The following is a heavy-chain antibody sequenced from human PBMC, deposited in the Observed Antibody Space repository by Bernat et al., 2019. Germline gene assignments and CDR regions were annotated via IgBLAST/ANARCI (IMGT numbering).Heavy chain of an antibody. V-gene: IGHV4-4*02. Sequence: QVQLQESGPGLVKPSGTLSLTCAVSGGSISSSNWWSWVRQPPGKGLEWIGEIYHSGSTNYNPSLKSRVTIPVDKSKNQFSLKLSSVTAADTAVYYCARESITIFGVVIYDAFDIWGQGTMVTVSS. CDR2: IYHSGST. CDR1: GGSISSSNW. J-gene: IGHJ3*02. D-gene: IGHD3-3*01. CDR3: ARESITIFGVVIYDAFDI.